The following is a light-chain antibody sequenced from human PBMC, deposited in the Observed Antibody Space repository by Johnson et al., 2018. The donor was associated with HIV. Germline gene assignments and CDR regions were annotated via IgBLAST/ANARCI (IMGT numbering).Light chain of an antibody. Sequence: QSMLTQPPSVSAAPGQKVTIYCSGSSSNIGNNYVSWYQQLPGTAPKLLIYDNNKRPSGIPDRFSGSKSGTSATLGITGLQTGDEADYYCETWDSSLSGVFGTGTKVTVL. V-gene: IGLV1-51*01. CDR3: ETWDSSLSGV. CDR1: SSNIGNNY. CDR2: DNN. J-gene: IGLJ1*01.